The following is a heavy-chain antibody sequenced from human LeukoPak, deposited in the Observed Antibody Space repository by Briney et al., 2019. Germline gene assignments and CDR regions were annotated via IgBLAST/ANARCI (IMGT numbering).Heavy chain of an antibody. D-gene: IGHD6-19*01. CDR1: GYTFTSYY. J-gene: IGHJ5*02. CDR3: ARGSSGWYEFWFDP. V-gene: IGHV1-2*04. Sequence: ASVKVSCKASGYTFTSYYMHWVRQAPGQGLEWMGIINPSGGSTNYAQKFQGWVTMTRDTSISTAYMELSRLRSDDTAVYYCARGSSGWYEFWFDPWGQGTLVTVSS. CDR2: INPSGGST.